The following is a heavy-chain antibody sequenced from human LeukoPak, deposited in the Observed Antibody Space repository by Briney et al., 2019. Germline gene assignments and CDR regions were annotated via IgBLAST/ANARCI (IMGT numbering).Heavy chain of an antibody. CDR3: AKDLGGELPGLY. CDR2: ISSSSSYI. J-gene: IGHJ4*02. V-gene: IGHV3-21*01. D-gene: IGHD1-26*01. Sequence: GGSLRLSCAASGFIFSSYSMNWVRQAPGKGLEWVSSISSSSSYIYYADSVKGRFTISRDNAENSLYLQMNSLRAEDTAVYYCAKDLGGELPGLYWGQGTLVTVSS. CDR1: GFIFSSYS.